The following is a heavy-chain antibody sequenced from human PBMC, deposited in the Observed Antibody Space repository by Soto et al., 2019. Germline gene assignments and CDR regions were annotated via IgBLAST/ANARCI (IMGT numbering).Heavy chain of an antibody. CDR2: IYTSGST. J-gene: IGHJ4*02. CDR3: ARTVGAAYYFDF. CDR1: GDSMTKYY. V-gene: IGHV4-4*07. D-gene: IGHD1-26*01. Sequence: QVQLQESGPGLVKPSETLSLTCTVSGDSMTKYYWSWIRQPAGKGLEWIGRIYTSGSTTYNPSLKSRVTVSRDTSNNHFSLKLKSVTAADTAVYYSARTVGAAYYFDFWGQGALVTVSS.